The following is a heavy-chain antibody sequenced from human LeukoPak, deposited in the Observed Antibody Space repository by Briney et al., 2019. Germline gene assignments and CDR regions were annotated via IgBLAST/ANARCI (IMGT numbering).Heavy chain of an antibody. D-gene: IGHD4-17*01. CDR1: GAFIDTTSYY. J-gene: IGHJ4*02. CDR2: IYYSGDT. V-gene: IGHV4-39*01. Sequence: SETLSLTCAVSGAFIDTTSYYCGWIRQPPGKGLEWIGSIYYSGDTHYNPSLKSRVTISADTSKNQFPLKLSSVTAADTAVYYCAIEYGDYPDYWGQATLVS. CDR3: AIEYGDYPDY.